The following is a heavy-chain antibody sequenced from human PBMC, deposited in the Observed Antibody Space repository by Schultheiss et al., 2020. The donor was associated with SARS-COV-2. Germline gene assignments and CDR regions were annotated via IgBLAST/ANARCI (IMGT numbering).Heavy chain of an antibody. CDR2: INHSGST. V-gene: IGHV4-34*01. CDR1: DGSFSGLY. Sequence: SQTLSLTCSIFDGSFSGLYWNWIRQSPGKGLEWIGEINHSGSTNYNPSLKSRVTISVDTSKNQFSLKLSSVTAADTAVYYCARGGGYHYYYYGMDVWGQGTTVTVSS. J-gene: IGHJ6*02. D-gene: IGHD6-19*01. CDR3: ARGGGYHYYYYGMDV.